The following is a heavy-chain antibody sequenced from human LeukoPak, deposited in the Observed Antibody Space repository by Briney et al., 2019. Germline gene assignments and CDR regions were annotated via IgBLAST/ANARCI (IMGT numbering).Heavy chain of an antibody. J-gene: IGHJ4*02. D-gene: IGHD3-10*01. Sequence: GGSLRLSGGASGFTFSNYTMHWVRQAPGKGLEWVAVISFDGKYTHYAKSVKGRFTLSRDNAKNSLYLQMNSLRAEDTAVYYCARGAVPRYFDYWGQGTLVTVSS. CDR2: ISFDGKYT. CDR3: ARGAVPRYFDY. CDR1: GFTFSNYT. V-gene: IGHV3-30*04.